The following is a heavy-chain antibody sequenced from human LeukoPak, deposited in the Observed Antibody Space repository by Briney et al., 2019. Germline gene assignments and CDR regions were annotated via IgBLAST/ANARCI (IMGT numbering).Heavy chain of an antibody. V-gene: IGHV4-59*01. CDR1: GGSSSSYY. CDR2: IYYSWST. Sequence: SQTLSLTCTGSGGSSSSYYWSWIRQPPGKGLEWMGYIYYSWSTNYNPSLKRRVTISVDTSKNQYSLKLTSVTGADTAVYYCARFERMGYYYYYMDVWGKGTTVTVSS. D-gene: IGHD2-15*01. CDR3: ARFERMGYYYYYMDV. J-gene: IGHJ6*03.